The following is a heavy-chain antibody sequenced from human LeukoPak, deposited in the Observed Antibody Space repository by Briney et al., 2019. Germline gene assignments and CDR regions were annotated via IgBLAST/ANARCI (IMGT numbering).Heavy chain of an antibody. Sequence: SETLSLTCAVSGSSITSGFYWGWIRQPPGKGLEWIGSIYHGGTTYYNPSLKNRVTMSVDTSKNEFSLKLSSVTAADTAVYYCARNGEYYYDSSGYNWFDPWGQGTLVTVSS. V-gene: IGHV4-38-2*01. CDR3: ARNGEYYYDSSGYNWFDP. CDR2: IYHGGTT. D-gene: IGHD3-22*01. CDR1: GSSITSGFY. J-gene: IGHJ5*02.